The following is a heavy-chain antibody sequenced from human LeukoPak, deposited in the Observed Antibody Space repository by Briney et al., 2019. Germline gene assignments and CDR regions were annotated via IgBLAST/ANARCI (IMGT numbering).Heavy chain of an antibody. J-gene: IGHJ4*02. Sequence: GESLQISCKGSGYSFTSYWIGWVRQMPGKGLEWMGIIYPGDSDTRYSPSFQGQVTISADKSISTAYLQWSSLKASDTAMYYCARGPLRMSGAYSSSWEFDYWGQGTLVTVSS. D-gene: IGHD6-13*01. CDR1: GYSFTSYW. CDR2: IYPGDSDT. CDR3: ARGPLRMSGAYSSSWEFDY. V-gene: IGHV5-51*01.